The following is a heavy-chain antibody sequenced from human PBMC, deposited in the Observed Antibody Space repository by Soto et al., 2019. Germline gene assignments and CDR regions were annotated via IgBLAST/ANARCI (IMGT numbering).Heavy chain of an antibody. D-gene: IGHD3-3*01. J-gene: IGHJ4*02. CDR2: ISGSGGST. CDR3: AKDARFPRSGYSYYFDY. Sequence: EVQLLESGGGLVQPGGSLRLSCAASGFTFSSYAMSWVRQAPGKGLEWVSAISGSGGSTYYADSVKGRFTISRDNSKNTLYLQMNSLRAEDTAVYYCAKDARFPRSGYSYYFDYWGQGTLVTVSS. V-gene: IGHV3-23*01. CDR1: GFTFSSYA.